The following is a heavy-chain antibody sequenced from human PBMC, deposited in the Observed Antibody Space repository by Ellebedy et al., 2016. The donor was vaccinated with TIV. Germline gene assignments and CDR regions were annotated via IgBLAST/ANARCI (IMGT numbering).Heavy chain of an antibody. V-gene: IGHV3-7*01. CDR1: GFNFRCYW. CDR2: IRQEGDEI. J-gene: IGHJ5*02. CDR3: ARRASYGDYAVQVNPWFDP. Sequence: GESLKISCAASGFNFRCYWMTWVRQAPGKGLEWVAKIRQEGDEIYYVESVKGRFTISRDNAKNSLFLQRNSLRVEDTAVYYCARRASYGDYAVQVNPWFDPWGQGTLVTVSS. D-gene: IGHD4-17*01.